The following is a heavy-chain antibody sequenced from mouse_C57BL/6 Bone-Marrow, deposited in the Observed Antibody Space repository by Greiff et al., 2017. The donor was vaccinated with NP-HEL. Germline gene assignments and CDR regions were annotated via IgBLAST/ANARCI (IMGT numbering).Heavy chain of an antibody. Sequence: QVQLQQSGAELVRPGTSVKMSCTASGYTFTNYWIGWAKQRPGHGLEWIGDIYPGGGYSTYNEKVKGKATLTADKSASTAYMQFSSLTSEDSAIYYCARSGATNYFDYWGQGTTLTVSS. J-gene: IGHJ2*01. CDR1: GYTFTNYW. D-gene: IGHD1-1*01. CDR2: IYPGGGYS. V-gene: IGHV1-63*01. CDR3: ARSGATNYFDY.